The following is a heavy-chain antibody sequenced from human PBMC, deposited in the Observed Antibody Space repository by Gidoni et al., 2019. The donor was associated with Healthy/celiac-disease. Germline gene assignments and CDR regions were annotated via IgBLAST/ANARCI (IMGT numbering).Heavy chain of an antibody. Sequence: QVQLQESGPGLVKPSQTLSLTCTVSGGSISSGGYYWRWIRQHPGKGLEWIGYIYYSGSTYYNPSLKSRVTISVDTSKNQFSLKLSSVTAADTAVYYCARGVYSYGDYFDYWGQGTLVTVSS. CDR1: GGSISSGGYY. CDR2: IYYSGST. V-gene: IGHV4-31*03. J-gene: IGHJ4*02. CDR3: ARGVYSYGDYFDY. D-gene: IGHD5-18*01.